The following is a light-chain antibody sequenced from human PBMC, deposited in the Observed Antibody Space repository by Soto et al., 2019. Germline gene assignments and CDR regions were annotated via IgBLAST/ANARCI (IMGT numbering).Light chain of an antibody. J-gene: IGLJ2*01. CDR1: SSNIGSNT. Sequence: QSELTQPPSASGTPGQRVTISCSGSSSNIGSNTVNWYQQLPGTAPKLLIYSNNQRPSGVPDRFSGSKSGTSASLAISGLQSEDEADYYCAAWDDSLNGPYVVFGGGTKVTVL. CDR2: SNN. CDR3: AAWDDSLNGPYVV. V-gene: IGLV1-44*01.